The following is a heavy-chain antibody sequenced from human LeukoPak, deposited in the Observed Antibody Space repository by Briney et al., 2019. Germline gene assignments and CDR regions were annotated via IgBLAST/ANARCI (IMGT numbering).Heavy chain of an antibody. CDR3: AKDVGKWESLHFFDY. CDR1: GFTFSNAW. J-gene: IGHJ4*02. CDR2: ISGSGAST. V-gene: IGHV3-23*01. D-gene: IGHD1-26*01. Sequence: GGSLRLSCAGSGFTFSNAWMNWVRQAPGKGLEWISGISGSGASTYYADSVTGRFTISRDNSRNTLYLQMNSLRGDDTAVYYCAKDVGKWESLHFFDYWGQGTLVTVSS.